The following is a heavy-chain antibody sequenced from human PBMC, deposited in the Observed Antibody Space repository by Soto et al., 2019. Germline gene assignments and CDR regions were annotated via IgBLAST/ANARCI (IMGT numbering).Heavy chain of an antibody. CDR2: ISYDGSNK. CDR1: GFTFSSYA. V-gene: IGHV3-30-3*01. CDR3: ARLFNYYDSSGYYDY. D-gene: IGHD3-22*01. Sequence: QSGGSLRLSCAASGFTFSSYAMHWVRQAPGKGLEWVAVISYDGSNKYYAYSVKGRFTISRDNSKNTLYLQMNSLRAEDTAVYYCARLFNYYDSSGYYDYWGQGTLVTVSS. J-gene: IGHJ4*02.